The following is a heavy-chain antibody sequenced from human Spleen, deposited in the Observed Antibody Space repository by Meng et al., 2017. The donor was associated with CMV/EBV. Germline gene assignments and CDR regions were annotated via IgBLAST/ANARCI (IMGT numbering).Heavy chain of an antibody. Sequence: GESLKISCGASGCTFSRNSMNWVRQAPGRGLEWVSSISSSSRYIYYADSVKGRFTMSRDNAKNSLYLQMNSLRAEDTALYHCARSLGSSWYFSYWGQGTLVTVSS. D-gene: IGHD6-13*01. J-gene: IGHJ4*02. V-gene: IGHV3-21*04. CDR1: GCTFSRNS. CDR3: ARSLGSSWYFSY. CDR2: ISSSSRYI.